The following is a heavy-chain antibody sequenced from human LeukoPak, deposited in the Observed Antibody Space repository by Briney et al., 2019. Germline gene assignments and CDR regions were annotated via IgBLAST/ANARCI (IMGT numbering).Heavy chain of an antibody. V-gene: IGHV4-59*01. J-gene: IGHJ5*02. CDR2: MHYSGST. CDR1: GGSISSYY. D-gene: IGHD2-15*01. CDR3: ARDSHGYCGGGSCYSGGWFDP. Sequence: SETLSLTCTVSGGSISSYYWSWIRQPPGKGLEWIGYMHYSGSTNYNPSLKSRVTISVDTSKNQFSLKLSSVTAADTAVYYCARDSHGYCGGGSCYSGGWFDPWGQGTLVTVSS.